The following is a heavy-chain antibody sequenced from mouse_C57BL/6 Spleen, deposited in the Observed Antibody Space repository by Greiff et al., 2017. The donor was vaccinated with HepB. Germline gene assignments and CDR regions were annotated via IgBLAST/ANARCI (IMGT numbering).Heavy chain of an antibody. J-gene: IGHJ2*01. Sequence: EVQLVESGGDLVKPGGSLKLSCAASGFTFSSYGMSWVRQTPDKRLEWVATISSGGSYTYYPDSVKGRFTISRDNAKNTLYLQMSSLKSEDTAMYYWGRLSYGGYVDYWGQGTTLTVSS. D-gene: IGHD1-1*02. V-gene: IGHV5-6*01. CDR1: GFTFSSYG. CDR2: ISSGGSYT. CDR3: GRLSYGGYVDY.